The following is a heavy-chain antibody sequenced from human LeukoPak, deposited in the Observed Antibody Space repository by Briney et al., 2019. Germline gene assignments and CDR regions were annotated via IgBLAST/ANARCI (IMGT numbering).Heavy chain of an antibody. Sequence: PGESLRLSCAVSGFTFTNYAMHWLRQAPGKRLELVAIISNDGNNKYYADSVKGRFTISRDTSKNTLYLQMDSLRAEDTTVYYCAKAVHPSSWYGDYWGQGTLVTVSS. CDR2: ISNDGNNK. V-gene: IGHV3-30*18. D-gene: IGHD6-13*01. CDR3: AKAVHPSSWYGDY. CDR1: GFTFTNYA. J-gene: IGHJ4*02.